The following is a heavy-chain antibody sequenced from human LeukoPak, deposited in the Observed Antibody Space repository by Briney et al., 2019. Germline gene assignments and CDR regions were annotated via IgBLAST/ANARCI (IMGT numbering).Heavy chain of an antibody. D-gene: IGHD4-11*01. V-gene: IGHV3-30-3*01. CDR1: GFTFSSYA. CDR3: ARDPAKTTEDGMDV. CDR2: ISYDGSNK. Sequence: GGSLRLSCAASGFTFSSYAMHWVRQAPGKGLEWVAVISYDGSNKYYADSVKGRFTISRDNSKNTLYLQMNSLRAEDTAVYYCARDPAKTTEDGMDVWGQGTTVTVSS. J-gene: IGHJ6*02.